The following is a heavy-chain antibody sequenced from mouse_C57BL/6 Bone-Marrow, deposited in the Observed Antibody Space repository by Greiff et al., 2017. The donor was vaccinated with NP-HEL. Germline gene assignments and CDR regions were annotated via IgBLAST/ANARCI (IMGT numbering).Heavy chain of an antibody. CDR1: GYTFTSYG. CDR3: ARNYGSYYFDY. D-gene: IGHD1-1*01. Sequence: QEQLKQSGAELARPGASVKLSCKASGYTFTSYGISWVKQRTGQGLEWIGEIYPRSGNTYYNEKFKGKATLTADKSSSTAYMELRSLTSEDSAVYFCARNYGSYYFDYWGQGTTLTVSS. V-gene: IGHV1-81*01. J-gene: IGHJ2*01. CDR2: IYPRSGNT.